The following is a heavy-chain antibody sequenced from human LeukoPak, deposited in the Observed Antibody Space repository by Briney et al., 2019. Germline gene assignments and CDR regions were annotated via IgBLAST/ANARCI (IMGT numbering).Heavy chain of an antibody. CDR3: ARGQEYYYDSSAYSKFDY. D-gene: IGHD3-22*01. CDR2: IWYDGSNK. Sequence: PGGSLRLSCAASGFXFNNYGIHWVRQAPGKGLEWGAAIWYDGSNKYYADSVKGRFTISRDNSKNTLYLQMNSLRAEDTALYYCARGQEYYYDSSAYSKFDYWGQGTLVTVSS. CDR1: GFXFNNYG. J-gene: IGHJ4*02. V-gene: IGHV3-33*01.